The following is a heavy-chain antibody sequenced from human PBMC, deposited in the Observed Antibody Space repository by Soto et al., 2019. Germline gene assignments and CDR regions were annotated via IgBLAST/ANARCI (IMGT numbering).Heavy chain of an antibody. J-gene: IGHJ5*02. CDR3: ARGLVDCSSTSCYLNWFDP. V-gene: IGHV4-34*01. CDR1: GGSFSGYY. D-gene: IGHD2-2*01. Sequence: SETLALTCAVYGGSFSGYYWSWIRQPPGKGLEWIGEINHSGSTNYNPSLKSRVTISVDTSKNQFSLRLSSVTAADTAVYYCARGLVDCSSTSCYLNWFDPWGQGTLVTVSS. CDR2: INHSGST.